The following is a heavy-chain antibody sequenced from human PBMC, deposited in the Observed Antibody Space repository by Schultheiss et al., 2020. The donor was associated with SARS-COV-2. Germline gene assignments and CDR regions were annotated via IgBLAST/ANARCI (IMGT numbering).Heavy chain of an antibody. CDR3: ARERIGLDYYDSRGDFDY. J-gene: IGHJ4*02. CDR1: GFTFSAYA. D-gene: IGHD3-22*01. CDR2: ISSSGSTI. Sequence: GGSLRLSCAASGFTFSAYAMNWVRQAPGKGLEWVSYISSSGSTIYYADSVKGRFTISRDNAKNSLYLQMNSLRAEDTAVYFCARERIGLDYYDSRGDFDYWGQGTLVTVSS. V-gene: IGHV3-48*03.